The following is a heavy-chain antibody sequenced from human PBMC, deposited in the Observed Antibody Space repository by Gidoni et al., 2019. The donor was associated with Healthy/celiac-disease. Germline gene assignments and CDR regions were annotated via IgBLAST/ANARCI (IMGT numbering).Heavy chain of an antibody. CDR3: ARGDYSSGWYGYYYGMDV. Sequence: QVQLQQWGAGLLKPSKTLSLTCAVYGGSFSGYYWRWIRQPPGKGLEWIGEINHSGRTNYNPSLKSRVTISVDTSKNQFSLKLSSVTAADTAVYYCARGDYSSGWYGYYYGMDVWGQGTTVTVSS. CDR1: GGSFSGYY. J-gene: IGHJ6*02. D-gene: IGHD6-19*01. CDR2: INHSGRT. V-gene: IGHV4-34*01.